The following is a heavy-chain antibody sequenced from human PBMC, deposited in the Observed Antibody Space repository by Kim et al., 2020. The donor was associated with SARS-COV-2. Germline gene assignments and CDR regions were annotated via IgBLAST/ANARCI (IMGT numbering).Heavy chain of an antibody. CDR3: ARGRIGSYDAFDI. J-gene: IGHJ3*02. V-gene: IGHV4-59*09. Sequence: YTPSLKRRVTISVATPKTQFSLKLSSVTAADTAVYYCARGRIGSYDAFDIWGQGTMVTVSS. D-gene: IGHD3-10*01.